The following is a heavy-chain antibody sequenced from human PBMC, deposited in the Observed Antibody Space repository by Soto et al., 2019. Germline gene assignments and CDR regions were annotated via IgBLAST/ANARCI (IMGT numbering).Heavy chain of an antibody. V-gene: IGHV3-23*01. CDR2: ISGSGGST. CDR3: AKDRYPLHRGYYDSSGYYWASFDY. J-gene: IGHJ4*02. Sequence: GSLRLSCAASGFTFSSYAMSWVRQAPGKGLEWVSAISGSGGSTYYADSVKGRFTISRDNSKNTLYLQMNSLRAEDTAVYYCAKDRYPLHRGYYDSSGYYWASFDYWGQGTLVTVSS. D-gene: IGHD3-22*01. CDR1: GFTFSSYA.